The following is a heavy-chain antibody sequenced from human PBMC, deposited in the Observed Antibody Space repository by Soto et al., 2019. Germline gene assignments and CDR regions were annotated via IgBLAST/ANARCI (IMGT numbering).Heavy chain of an antibody. CDR2: ISDRPTSHT. CDR1: GFTFSHYT. V-gene: IGHV3-21*04. CDR3: TTGRTDHFDY. J-gene: IGHJ4*02. Sequence: PGGTLSLSCVASGFTFSHYTLNWVRRAPGKGLEWVAKISDRPTSHTPYAESVRGRLTVSRDDSRATVFLQVDSPRAEVTAGYYCTTGRTDHFDYWGQGVLVTVSS.